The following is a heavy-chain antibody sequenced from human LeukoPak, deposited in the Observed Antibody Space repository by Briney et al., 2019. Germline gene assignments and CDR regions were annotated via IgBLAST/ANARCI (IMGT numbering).Heavy chain of an antibody. CDR2: INAGNGNT. V-gene: IGHV1-3*01. J-gene: IGHJ5*02. CDR1: GYTFTSYA. CDR3: ARDVWGVILAFDP. Sequence: GASVKVSCKASGYTFTSYAMHWVRQAPGQRLEWMGWINAGNGNTEYSQKFQGRVTITRDTSASTAYMELSSLRSEDTAVYYCARDVWGVILAFDPWGQGTLVTVSS. D-gene: IGHD3-16*02.